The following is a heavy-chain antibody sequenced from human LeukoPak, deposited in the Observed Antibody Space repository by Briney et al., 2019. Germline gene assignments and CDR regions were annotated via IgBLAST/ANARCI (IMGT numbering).Heavy chain of an antibody. D-gene: IGHD4-11*01. CDR2: INPILGIA. J-gene: IGHJ4*02. V-gene: IGHV1-69*04. CDR1: GGTFSSYT. CDR3: ARDAALTVTMAYY. Sequence: SVALSCKASGGTFSSYTISWVRQPPGPGHEWMGRINPILGIANYAQKFQGRVTITADKSTRTAYMELSSLRSEDTAVYYCARDAALTVTMAYYWGQGTLVTVSS.